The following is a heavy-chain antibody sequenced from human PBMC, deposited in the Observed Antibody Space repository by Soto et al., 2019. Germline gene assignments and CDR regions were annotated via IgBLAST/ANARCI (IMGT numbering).Heavy chain of an antibody. J-gene: IGHJ4*02. CDR2: IKQDGSAT. Sequence: PGGSLRLSCAASGFTFSTSWMNWVRQAPGKGLEWVANIKQDGSATYYVDSVKGRFTISRDNAKSSLYLQMNSLRAEDTAVYYSARAGRGIQTYGSESPPFDYWGQGTQVTVSS. D-gene: IGHD3-10*01. CDR3: ARAGRGIQTYGSESPPFDY. V-gene: IGHV3-7*04. CDR1: GFTFSTSW.